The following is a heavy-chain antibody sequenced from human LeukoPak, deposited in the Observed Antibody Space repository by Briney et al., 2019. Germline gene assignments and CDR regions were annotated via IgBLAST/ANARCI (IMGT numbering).Heavy chain of an antibody. CDR2: IKQDGSEK. D-gene: IGHD5-18*01. CDR3: ARDRAMDDY. V-gene: IGHV3-7*01. Sequence: PGGSLRLSCAASGFTFSNYWMNWARQAPGKGLEWVANIKQDGSEKHYVDSVKGRFTISRDNAKNSLYLQMNSLRAEDTAVYYCARDRAMDDYWGQGTLVTVSS. CDR1: GFTFSNYW. J-gene: IGHJ4*02.